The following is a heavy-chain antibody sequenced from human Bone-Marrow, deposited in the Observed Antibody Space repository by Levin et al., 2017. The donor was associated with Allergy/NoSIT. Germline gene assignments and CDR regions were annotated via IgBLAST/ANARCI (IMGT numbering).Heavy chain of an antibody. CDR2: ISTTSSTI. V-gene: IGHV3-48*02. CDR1: GFTFSSHS. J-gene: IGHJ4*02. D-gene: IGHD3-9*01. CDR3: ARDHITIFSLYFDY. Sequence: PGGSLRLSCAASGFTFSSHSMNWVRQAPGKGLEWVSYISTTSSTIYYADSVKGRFTISRDNAKNSLYLQMNSLRDEDTAVYYCARDHITIFSLYFDYWGPGPLVTVSP.